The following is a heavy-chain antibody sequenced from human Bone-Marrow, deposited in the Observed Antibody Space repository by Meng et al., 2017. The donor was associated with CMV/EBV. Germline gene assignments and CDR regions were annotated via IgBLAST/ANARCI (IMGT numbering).Heavy chain of an antibody. CDR1: GGSISSYY. CDR2: IYYSGST. V-gene: IGHV4-59*01. D-gene: IGHD1-7*01. Sequence: SETSLTCTVSGGSISSYYWSWIRQPPGKGLEWIGYIYYSGSTNYNPSLKSRVTISVDTSKNQFSLKLSSVTAADTAVYYCARGWNYDPGWFDPWGQGTLVTVSS. J-gene: IGHJ5*02. CDR3: ARGWNYDPGWFDP.